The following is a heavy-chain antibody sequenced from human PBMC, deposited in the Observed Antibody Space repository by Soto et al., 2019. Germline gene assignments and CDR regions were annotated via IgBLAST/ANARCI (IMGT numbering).Heavy chain of an antibody. Sequence: ASVKVSCKASGYTFTSYGISWVRQAPGQGLEWMGWISANNGNTNYAQKLQGRVTMTTDTSTSTAYMELRSLRSDDTAAYYCARDAAMALLDYWGQGTLVTVSS. CDR3: ARDAAMALLDY. V-gene: IGHV1-18*01. CDR1: GYTFTSYG. CDR2: ISANNGNT. J-gene: IGHJ4*02. D-gene: IGHD5-18*01.